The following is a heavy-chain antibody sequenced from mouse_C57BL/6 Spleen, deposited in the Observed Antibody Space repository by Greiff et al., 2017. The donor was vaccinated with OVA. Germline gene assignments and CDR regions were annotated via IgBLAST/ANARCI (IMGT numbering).Heavy chain of an antibody. D-gene: IGHD2-14*01. CDR1: GYSFTSYY. CDR3: AREKVLTDY. J-gene: IGHJ2*01. Sequence: VQLQQSGPELVKPGASVKISCKASGYSFTSYYIHWVKQRPGQGLEWIGWIYPGSGNTKYNEKFKGKATLPADTSSSTAYMQLSSLTAEDSAVYYCAREKVLTDYWGQGTTLTVSS. V-gene: IGHV1-66*01. CDR2: IYPGSGNT.